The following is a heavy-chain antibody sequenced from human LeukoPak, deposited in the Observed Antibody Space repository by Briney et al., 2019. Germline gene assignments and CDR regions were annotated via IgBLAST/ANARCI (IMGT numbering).Heavy chain of an antibody. CDR2: INPNSGGT. CDR1: GYTFTGYY. D-gene: IGHD2-21*02. J-gene: IGHJ3*02. V-gene: IGHV1-2*02. CDR3: ATPGIAYCGGDCYYGDAFDI. Sequence: GASVKVSCKASGYTFTGYYMHWVRQAPGQGLEWMGWINPNSGGTNYAQKFQGRVTMTRGTSISTAYMELSRLRSDDTAVYYCATPGIAYCGGDCYYGDAFDIWGQGTMVTVSS.